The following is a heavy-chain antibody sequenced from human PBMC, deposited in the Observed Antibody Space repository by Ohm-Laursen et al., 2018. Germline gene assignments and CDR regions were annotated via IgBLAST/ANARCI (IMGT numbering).Heavy chain of an antibody. D-gene: IGHD3-22*01. V-gene: IGHV3-48*04. CDR3: AKDATLTYYYDSSGYNGPYYFDY. Sequence: SLRLSCSASGFTFSHYSMNWVRQAPGKGPEWLSYISNSGSTIYADSVKGRFTISRDNAKNSLYLQMNSLRAEDTAVYYRAKDATLTYYYDSSGYNGPYYFDYWGQGTLVTVSS. CDR2: ISNSGST. CDR1: GFTFSHYS. J-gene: IGHJ4*02.